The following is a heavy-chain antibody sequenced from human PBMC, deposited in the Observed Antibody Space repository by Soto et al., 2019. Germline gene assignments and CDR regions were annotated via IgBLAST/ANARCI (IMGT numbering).Heavy chain of an antibody. V-gene: IGHV1-69*13. Sequence: GXSVKVSCTCSVGTFSSYAIRLVRQAPGQGLECMGGIIPIFGTANYAQKFQGRVTITADESTSTAYMELSSLRSEDTAVYYCAAFHSDSSGPTHPSLDYWGQGTLVTVS. CDR1: VGTFSSYA. D-gene: IGHD3-22*01. CDR2: IIPIFGTA. CDR3: AAFHSDSSGPTHPSLDY. J-gene: IGHJ4*02.